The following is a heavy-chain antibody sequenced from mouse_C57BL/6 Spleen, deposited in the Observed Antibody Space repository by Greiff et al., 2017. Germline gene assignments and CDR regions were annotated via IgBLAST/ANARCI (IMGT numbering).Heavy chain of an antibody. J-gene: IGHJ3*01. D-gene: IGHD5-1-1*01. Sequence: VQLQQSGAELVRPGTSVKVSCKASGYAFTNYLIEWVKQRPGQGLEWIGVINPGSGGTNYNEKFKGKATLTADKSSSTADMQLSSLTSEDSAVYFCANTAWFAYWGQGTLVTVSA. CDR1: GYAFTNYL. CDR2: INPGSGGT. V-gene: IGHV1-54*01. CDR3: ANTAWFAY.